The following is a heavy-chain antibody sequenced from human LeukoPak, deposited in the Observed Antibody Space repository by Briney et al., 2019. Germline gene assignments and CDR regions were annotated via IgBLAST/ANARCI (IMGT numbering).Heavy chain of an antibody. V-gene: IGHV4-4*07. CDR2: YYPNGNT. CDR1: GGSISADY. CDR3: ARAGIITVRGVIRAYYFDY. J-gene: IGHJ4*02. D-gene: IGHD3-10*01. Sequence: PSETLSLTCSVSGGSISADYWIWIRQPAGKGLEYIGRYYPNGNTNYNPSLQSRLTISVDTSKSQFSLRLSSVTAADTAVYYCARAGIITVRGVIRAYYFDYWGQGTLVTVSS.